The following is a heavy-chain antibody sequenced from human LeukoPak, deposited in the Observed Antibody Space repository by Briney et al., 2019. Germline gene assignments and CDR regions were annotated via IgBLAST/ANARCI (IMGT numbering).Heavy chain of an antibody. V-gene: IGHV1-69*13. D-gene: IGHD2-2*01. CDR2: IIPIFGTA. CDR1: GGTFSSYA. J-gene: IGHJ4*02. Sequence: ASVKVSCKASGGTFSSYAISWVRQAPGQGLEWMGGIIPIFGTANYAQKFQGRVTITADESTSTAYVELSSLRSEDTAVYYCASGPGGLECSSTSCFLDYWGQGTLVTVSS. CDR3: ASGPGGLECSSTSCFLDY.